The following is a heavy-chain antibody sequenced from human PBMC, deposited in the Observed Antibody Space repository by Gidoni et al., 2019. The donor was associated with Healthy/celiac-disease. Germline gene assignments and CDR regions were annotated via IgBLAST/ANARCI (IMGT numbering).Heavy chain of an antibody. D-gene: IGHD6-19*01. CDR3: ARKPPGVNGWYNWFDP. Sequence: QVQLVQSGAEVKKPGASVKVSCKASGYTFTSSGIRWVRQAPGQGLEWMGWISAYNGNTNYAQKLQGRVTMTTDTSTSTAYMELRSLRSDDTAVYYCARKPPGVNGWYNWFDPWGQGTLVTVSS. J-gene: IGHJ5*02. CDR2: ISAYNGNT. V-gene: IGHV1-18*01. CDR1: GYTFTSSG.